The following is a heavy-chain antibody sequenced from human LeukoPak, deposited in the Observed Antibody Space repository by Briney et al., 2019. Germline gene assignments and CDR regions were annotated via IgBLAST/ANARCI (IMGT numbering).Heavy chain of an antibody. CDR2: ISGSGGST. D-gene: IGHD3-10*01. V-gene: IGHV3-23*01. CDR1: GFTFSSYG. CDR3: AKVADYYGSGSYYTEPYYYLDV. J-gene: IGHJ6*03. Sequence: GGSLRLSCAASGFTFSSYGMSWVRQAPGKGLEWVSAISGSGGSTYYADSVKCRFAISRVKSNNTLYLQMNSLRAEDTAVYFCAKVADYYGSGSYYTEPYYYLDVWGKGTTVPLSS.